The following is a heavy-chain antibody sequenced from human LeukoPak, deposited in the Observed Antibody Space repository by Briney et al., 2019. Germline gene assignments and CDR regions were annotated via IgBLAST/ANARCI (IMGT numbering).Heavy chain of an antibody. CDR1: GGSISTYY. Sequence: SETLSLTCTVSGGSISTYYWSWIRQPAGKGLEWIGRIYTSGSTNYNPSLKSRVTMSVDTPKNQFSLKLSSVTAADTAIYFCARDRNYDHAFDIWGQGTMVTASS. CDR2: IYTSGST. CDR3: ARDRNYDHAFDI. D-gene: IGHD3-22*01. J-gene: IGHJ3*02. V-gene: IGHV4-4*07.